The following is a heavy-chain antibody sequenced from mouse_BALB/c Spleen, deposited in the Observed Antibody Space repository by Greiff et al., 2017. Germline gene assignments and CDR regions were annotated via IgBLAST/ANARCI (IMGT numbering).Heavy chain of an antibody. CDR2: ISYSGST. Sequence: EVKLLESGPGLVKPSQSLSLTCTVTGYSITSDYAWNWIRQFPGNKLEWMGYISYSGSTSYNPSLKSRISITRDTSKNQFFLQLNSVTTEDTATYYCAREDYRYAFAYWGQGTLVTVSA. V-gene: IGHV3-2*02. D-gene: IGHD2-14*01. CDR1: GYSITSDYA. J-gene: IGHJ3*01. CDR3: AREDYRYAFAY.